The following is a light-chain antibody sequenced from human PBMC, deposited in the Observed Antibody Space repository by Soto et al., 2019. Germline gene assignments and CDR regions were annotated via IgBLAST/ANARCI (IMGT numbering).Light chain of an antibody. Sequence: DLQMTQSPSSVSASVGDTVTITCRASQGINNWLAWYQQKPGKAPNLLLYTSSSLESGVSSRFSGVPSRFSGSGSGTDFTLTISSLQPEDFATYFCQQANSLPFTFGPGTKVDIK. CDR2: TSS. CDR3: QQANSLPFT. V-gene: IGKV1D-12*01. CDR1: QGINNW. J-gene: IGKJ3*01.